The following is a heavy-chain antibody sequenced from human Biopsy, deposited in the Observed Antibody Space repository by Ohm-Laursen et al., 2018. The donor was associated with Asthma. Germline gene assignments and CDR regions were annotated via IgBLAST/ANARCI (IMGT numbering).Heavy chain of an antibody. CDR3: TRAGSTFVADY. V-gene: IGHV7-4-1*01. J-gene: IGHJ4*01. Sequence: SVKVSRKASGYTFNSVAVMWVRQAPGQGLEWMGWINTNSGTPTYVQGFSGRFVFSLDPSVTTAYLQIDSLRSEDTGVYYCTRAGSTFVADYWGQGTLVTVSS. CDR1: GYTFNSVA. CDR2: INTNSGTP. D-gene: IGHD5-12*01.